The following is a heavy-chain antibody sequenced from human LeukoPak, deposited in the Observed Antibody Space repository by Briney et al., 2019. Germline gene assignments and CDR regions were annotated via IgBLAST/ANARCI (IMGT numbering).Heavy chain of an antibody. Sequence: PGGSLRLSCATSGFTVITNYMSWVRQAPGKGLEWVSVIYSDGTTYYADSVKGRFTISRDNSKNTLYLQMNSLRAEATAVYYCARVPKAVGYAFDIWGQGTMVTVSS. J-gene: IGHJ3*02. V-gene: IGHV3-66*01. D-gene: IGHD3-10*01. CDR2: IYSDGTT. CDR3: ARVPKAVGYAFDI. CDR1: GFTVITNY.